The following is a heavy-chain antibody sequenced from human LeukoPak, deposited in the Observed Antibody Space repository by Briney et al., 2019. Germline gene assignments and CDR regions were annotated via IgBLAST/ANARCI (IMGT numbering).Heavy chain of an antibody. J-gene: IGHJ4*02. CDR3: ASRTGSYYPFDS. CDR1: GYSFSNYY. V-gene: IGHV5-51*01. Sequence: KTGESLKISCKGSGYSFSNYYIDWVRQMPGKGLEWMGVMYPGGSDIRYSPSFQGQVTISADKSIDTAYLQWSTLKASDSAMYYCASRTGSYYPFDSWGQGTPVTVSS. D-gene: IGHD1-26*01. CDR2: MYPGGSDI.